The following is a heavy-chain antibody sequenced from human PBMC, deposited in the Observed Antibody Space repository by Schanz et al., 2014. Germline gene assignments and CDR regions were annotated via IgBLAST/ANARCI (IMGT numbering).Heavy chain of an antibody. CDR3: ARDHVATTDYDYFFYYLDV. V-gene: IGHV1-3*03. Sequence: VQSVHSGTEVQKLGASVKVSCKTSGYTFTDYPINWVRQAPGRRLEWMGWINTASGNTRYSEAFQGRVTMTRDTSASTAYMELTSLRSDDTAVYYCARDHVATTDYDYFFYYLDVWATGITVIVSS. J-gene: IGHJ6*03. CDR2: INTASGNT. CDR1: GYTFTDYP. D-gene: IGHD1-1*01.